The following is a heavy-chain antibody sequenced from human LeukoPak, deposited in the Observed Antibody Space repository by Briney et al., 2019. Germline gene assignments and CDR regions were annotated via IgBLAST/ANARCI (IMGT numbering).Heavy chain of an antibody. V-gene: IGHV4-59*01. CDR2: TFNSGST. J-gene: IGHJ4*02. D-gene: IGHD2-2*01. Sequence: SETLSLTCTVSGGYISIYYWSWIRQPPGKGLEWIGYTFNSGSTNYNPSLKSRVTISVDTSKNQFSLKLSSVTAADTAVYFCALGDCSSTSCYVFDYWGQGTLVTVSS. CDR3: ALGDCSSTSCYVFDY. CDR1: GGYISIYY.